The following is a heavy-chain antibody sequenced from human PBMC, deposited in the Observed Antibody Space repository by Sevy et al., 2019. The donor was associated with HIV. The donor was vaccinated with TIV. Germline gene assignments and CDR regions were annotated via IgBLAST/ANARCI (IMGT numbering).Heavy chain of an antibody. J-gene: IGHJ4*02. CDR2: FDPEDDEK. V-gene: IGHV1-24*01. Sequence: ASVKVSCKVSGRTLTQLSIHWVRQATGKGLEWMGTFDPEDDEKIYAQKFQGRVTMTEDTSTDTAYMELSRLRSEDTAVYYCATTKDYYESSGYPFDYWGQGTLVTVSS. D-gene: IGHD5-12*01. CDR3: ATTKDYYESSGYPFDY. CDR1: GRTLTQLS.